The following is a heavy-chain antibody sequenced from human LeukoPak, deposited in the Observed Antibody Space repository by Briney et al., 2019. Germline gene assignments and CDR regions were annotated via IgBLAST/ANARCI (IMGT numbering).Heavy chain of an antibody. CDR2: IYYSGST. Sequence: SETLSLTCTVSGGSISSSSYYWGWIRQPPGKGLEWIGSIYYSGSTYYTPSLKSRVTISVDTSKNQFSLKLSSVTAADTAVYYCARAKTGTKDCFDYWGQGTLVTVSS. J-gene: IGHJ4*02. CDR3: ARAKTGTKDCFDY. CDR1: GGSISSSSYY. D-gene: IGHD1-1*01. V-gene: IGHV4-39*01.